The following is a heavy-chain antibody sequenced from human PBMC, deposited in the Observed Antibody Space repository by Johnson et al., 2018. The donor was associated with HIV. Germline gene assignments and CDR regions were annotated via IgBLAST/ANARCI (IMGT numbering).Heavy chain of an antibody. CDR1: GFTFSSYA. D-gene: IGHD3-16*01. V-gene: IGHV3-30*04. Sequence: QVQLVESGGGVVQPGRSLRLSCAASGFTFSSYAMHWVRQAPGKGLEWVAVISYDGRNKYYADSVKGRFTISRDNSKNTLYLQMNSLRAEDTALYYCARGGRAKDAFDIWGQGTMVTVSS. CDR2: ISYDGRNK. CDR3: ARGGRAKDAFDI. J-gene: IGHJ3*02.